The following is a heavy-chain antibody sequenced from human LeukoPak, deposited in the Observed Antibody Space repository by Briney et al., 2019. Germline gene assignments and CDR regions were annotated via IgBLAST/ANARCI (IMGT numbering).Heavy chain of an antibody. J-gene: IGHJ5*02. CDR2: INPNTGDT. Sequence: ASVKVSCKASGFTFNAYYIHWVRQAPGQGLEWMGWINPNTGDTNFAQKFQGRVAMTRDTSLSTAYMELRSLRSDDTAVYYCARDPSGSDSSSWYLWFDPWGQGTLVTVSS. CDR1: GFTFNAYY. D-gene: IGHD6-13*01. CDR3: ARDPSGSDSSSWYLWFDP. V-gene: IGHV1-2*02.